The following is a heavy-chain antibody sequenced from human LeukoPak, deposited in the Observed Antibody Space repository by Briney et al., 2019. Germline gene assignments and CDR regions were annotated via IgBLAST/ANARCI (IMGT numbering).Heavy chain of an antibody. CDR1: GFTFSSYG. V-gene: IGHV3-30*02. Sequence: PGGSLRLSCAASGFTFSSYGMHWVRQAPGKGLEWVAFIRYDGSNKYYADSVKGRSTISRDNSKNTLYLQMNSLRAEDTAVYYCAKDDGYDYVWGSYRYNGLFDYWGQGTLVTVSS. CDR2: IRYDGSNK. J-gene: IGHJ4*02. CDR3: AKDDGYDYVWGSYRYNGLFDY. D-gene: IGHD3-16*02.